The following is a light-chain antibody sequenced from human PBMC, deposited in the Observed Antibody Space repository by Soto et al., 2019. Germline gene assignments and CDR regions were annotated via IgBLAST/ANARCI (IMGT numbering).Light chain of an antibody. CDR3: QQSYNNLS. V-gene: IGKV1-39*01. J-gene: IGKJ4*01. CDR2: FAT. Sequence: DIQMTQSPSSLSASVGDRVTITCRASQSISNYLNWYQQKPGKAPNLLIYFATNLQTVVPSRFSGSGSGTDFTLTISGLQPEDFVTYYCQQSYNNLSFGGGTKVEF. CDR1: QSISNY.